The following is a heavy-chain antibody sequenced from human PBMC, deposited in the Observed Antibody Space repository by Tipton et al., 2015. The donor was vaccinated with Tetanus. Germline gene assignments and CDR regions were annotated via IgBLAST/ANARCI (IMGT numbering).Heavy chain of an antibody. CDR1: GFTFSSYA. CDR3: ARGIELGYCSGGSCYDYGMDV. V-gene: IGHV3-30-3*01. CDR2: ISYDGSNK. Sequence: SLRLSCAASGFTFSSYAMHWVRQAPGKGLEWVAVISYDGSNKYYADSVKGRFTISRDNSKNTLYLQMNSLRAEDTAVYYCARGIELGYCSGGSCYDYGMDVWGQGTTVTVSS. J-gene: IGHJ6*02. D-gene: IGHD2-15*01.